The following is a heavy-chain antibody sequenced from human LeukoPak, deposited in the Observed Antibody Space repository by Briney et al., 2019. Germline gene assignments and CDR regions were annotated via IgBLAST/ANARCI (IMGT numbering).Heavy chain of an antibody. CDR1: GFTFSNYA. CDR3: VKRATVGAPSPLFDY. CDR2: ITDNAYST. J-gene: IGHJ4*02. D-gene: IGHD1-26*01. Sequence: GGSERLSCLASGFTFSNYAMHWVRQAPGKGLEYISAITDNAYSTYYADSVKGRFTISRDNSKNTLYLQMSSLTAEDTAVYYCVKRATVGAPSPLFDYWGQGTLFTLSS. V-gene: IGHV3-64D*09.